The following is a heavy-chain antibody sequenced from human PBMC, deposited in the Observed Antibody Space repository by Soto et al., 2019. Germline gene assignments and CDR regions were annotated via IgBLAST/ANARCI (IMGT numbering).Heavy chain of an antibody. D-gene: IGHD6-19*01. Sequence: PGGSLRLSCAASGFTFSSYGMHWVRQAPGKGLEWVAVISYDGSNKYYADSVKGRFTISRDNSKNTLYLQMNSLRAEDTAVYYCAKDNEAVAGSYYYYYGMDVWGQGTTVTVSS. V-gene: IGHV3-30*18. J-gene: IGHJ6*02. CDR3: AKDNEAVAGSYYYYYGMDV. CDR2: ISYDGSNK. CDR1: GFTFSSYG.